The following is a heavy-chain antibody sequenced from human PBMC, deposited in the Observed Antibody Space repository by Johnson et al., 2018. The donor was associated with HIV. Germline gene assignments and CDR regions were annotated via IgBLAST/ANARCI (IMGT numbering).Heavy chain of an antibody. D-gene: IGHD4/OR15-4a*01. CDR3: ARRGWVLWTTQNAVDI. Sequence: VQLVESGGGVVQPGGSLRLSCAASGFTFDDYGMSWVRQVPGKGLEWVSGVNWNGGSTGYADSVKGRFTISRDNAKNSLFLQMNSLRAEDTALYYCARRGWVLWTTQNAVDIWGQGTMVTVSS. CDR1: GFTFDDYG. CDR2: VNWNGGST. V-gene: IGHV3-20*04. J-gene: IGHJ3*02.